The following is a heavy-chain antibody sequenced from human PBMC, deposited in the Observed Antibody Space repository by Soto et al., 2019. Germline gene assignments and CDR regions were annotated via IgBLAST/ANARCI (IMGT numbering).Heavy chain of an antibody. J-gene: IGHJ4*02. CDR2: ISSSSSYI. Sequence: EVQLVESGGGLVKPGGSLRLSCAASGFTFSSYSMNWVRQAPGKGLEWVSSISSSSSYIYYADSVKGRFTISRDNAKNSLYLQMSSLRAEDTAVYYCARDRRAPDTAMVTGFDYWGQGTLVTVSS. D-gene: IGHD5-18*01. V-gene: IGHV3-21*01. CDR1: GFTFSSYS. CDR3: ARDRRAPDTAMVTGFDY.